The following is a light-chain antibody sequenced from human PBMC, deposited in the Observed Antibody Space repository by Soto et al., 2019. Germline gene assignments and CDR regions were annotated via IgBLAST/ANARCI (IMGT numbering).Light chain of an antibody. CDR1: STDVGGYNY. V-gene: IGLV2-14*01. J-gene: IGLJ1*01. CDR2: EVS. Sequence: QSALAQPSCVSGSPGQSITISCTGTSTDVGGYNYVSWYQHHPGKGPKLIIYEVSNRPSGVSDRFSGSKSGNKASLIISNLEAEDESDYYCGSYTSTDTPFVFGTGTKVTVL. CDR3: GSYTSTDTPFV.